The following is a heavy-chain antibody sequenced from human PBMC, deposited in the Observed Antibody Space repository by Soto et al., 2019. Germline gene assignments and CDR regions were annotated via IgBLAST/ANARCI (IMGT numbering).Heavy chain of an antibody. CDR1: GGSFRTYA. CDR2: IIPMLAAP. J-gene: IGHJ2*01. CDR3: ARVGPPSPSVIWFFDL. V-gene: IGHV1-69*01. Sequence: QGQLVQSGAEVKKPGSSVKVSCKASGGSFRTYAINWVRQAPGQGLEWMGGIIPMLAAPTYAQKFQGRLTSTADEATTAVYMELSSLTSEDTAVYYCARVGPPSPSVIWFFDLWGRGPLVTVSS. D-gene: IGHD2-21*01.